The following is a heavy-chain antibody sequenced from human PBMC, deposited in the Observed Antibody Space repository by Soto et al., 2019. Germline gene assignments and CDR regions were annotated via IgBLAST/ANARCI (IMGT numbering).Heavy chain of an antibody. V-gene: IGHV4-59*01. CDR1: GGSIGSYH. Sequence: QVLLKESGPGQVKPSETLSLPCTVSGGSIGSYHWSWVRQPPGKGLEWIASVYYTGTTNYNPSLGSRVTIPSVSPENPISLKLTSVTAADTAFYYCARDTVLTGMFDLWGQGTLVTVSS. CDR2: VYYTGTT. D-gene: IGHD4-17*01. CDR3: ARDTVLTGMFDL. J-gene: IGHJ5*02.